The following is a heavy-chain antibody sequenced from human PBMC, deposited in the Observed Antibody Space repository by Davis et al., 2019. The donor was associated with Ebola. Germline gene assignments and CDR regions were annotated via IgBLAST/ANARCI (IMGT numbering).Heavy chain of an antibody. J-gene: IGHJ3*02. CDR1: GNSFSSHW. D-gene: IGHD1-20*01. V-gene: IGHV5-51*01. CDR2: IYTGDSDT. Sequence: GESLKISCKDSGNSFSSHWIGWVRQMPGKGLEWMGIIYTGDSDTRYSPSLRGQVTISADKSTKTAFLQWNSLKASDSAMYYCATLRRTITGMDDGFDIWGQGTMVTVSS. CDR3: ATLRRTITGMDDGFDI.